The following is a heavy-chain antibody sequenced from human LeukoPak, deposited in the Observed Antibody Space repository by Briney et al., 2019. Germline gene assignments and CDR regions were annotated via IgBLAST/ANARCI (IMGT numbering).Heavy chain of an antibody. CDR2: INPSGGST. V-gene: IGHV1-46*01. CDR3: ASSIVVVTMPYYYYGMDV. D-gene: IGHD2-21*02. CDR1: GYTFTSYY. J-gene: IGHJ6*02. Sequence: ASVKVSCKASGYTFTSYYMDWVRQAPGQGLEWMGIINPSGGSTTYAQKFQGRVTMTRDTSTSTVYMELSSLRSEDTAVYYCASSIVVVTMPYYYYGMDVWGQGTTVTVSS.